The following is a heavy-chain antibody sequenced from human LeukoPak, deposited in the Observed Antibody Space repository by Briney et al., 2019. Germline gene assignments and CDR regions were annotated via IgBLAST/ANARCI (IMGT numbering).Heavy chain of an antibody. V-gene: IGHV3-30-3*01. CDR3: ARDNRPGTAYLSLDY. CDR2: ISDAGSNK. J-gene: IGHJ4*02. Sequence: PGGSLRLSCAASGFTFSSYAMHWVRQAPGKGLEWVSVISDAGSNKYYADSVKGRFTISRDNSKNTLYLQMSSLRAEDTAVYYCARDNRPGTAYLSLDYWGQGTLVTVSS. CDR1: GFTFSSYA.